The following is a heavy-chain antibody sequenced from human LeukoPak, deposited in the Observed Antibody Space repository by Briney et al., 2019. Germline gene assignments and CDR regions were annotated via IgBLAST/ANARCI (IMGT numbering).Heavy chain of an antibody. V-gene: IGHV4-61*02. CDR2: IYTSGST. J-gene: IGHJ1*01. CDR3: ARYPLEKTGYFQH. D-gene: IGHD3-3*01. CDR1: GGSISSGSYY. Sequence: SETLSLTCTVSGGSISSGSYYWSWIRQPAGKGLEWIGRIYTSGSTNYNPSLKSRVTISVDTSKNQFSLKLSSVTAADTAVYYCARYPLEKTGYFQHWGQGTLVTVSS.